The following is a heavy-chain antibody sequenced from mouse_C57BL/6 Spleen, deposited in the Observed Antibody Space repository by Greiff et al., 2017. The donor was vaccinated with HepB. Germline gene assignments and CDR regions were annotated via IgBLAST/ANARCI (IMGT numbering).Heavy chain of an antibody. CDR1: GYTFTDYY. D-gene: IGHD1-2*01. V-gene: IGHV1-26*01. Sequence: EVKLQQSGPELVKPGASVKISCKASGYTFTDYYMNWVKQSHGKSLEWIGDINPNNGGTSYNQKFKGKATLTVDKSSSTAYMELRSLTSEDSAVYYCARSGALLRGFAYWGQGTLVTVSA. CDR3: ARSGALLRGFAY. CDR2: INPNNGGT. J-gene: IGHJ3*01.